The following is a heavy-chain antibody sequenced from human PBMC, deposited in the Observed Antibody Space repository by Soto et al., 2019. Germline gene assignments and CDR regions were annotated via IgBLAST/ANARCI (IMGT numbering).Heavy chain of an antibody. V-gene: IGHV1-69*01. Sequence: QVQLVQSGAEVKKPGSSVKVSCKASGGTFSSYAISWVRQAPGQGPEWMGGIIPIFGTANYAQKFQGRVTITADESTSAAYMELSSLRCEDTAVYYCASDYGANNWFDPWGQGTLVTVSS. D-gene: IGHD4-17*01. J-gene: IGHJ5*02. CDR3: ASDYGANNWFDP. CDR2: IIPIFGTA. CDR1: GGTFSSYA.